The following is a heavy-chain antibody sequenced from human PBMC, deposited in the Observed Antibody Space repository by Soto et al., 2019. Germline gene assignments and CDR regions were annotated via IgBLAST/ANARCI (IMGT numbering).Heavy chain of an antibody. D-gene: IGHD3-10*01. V-gene: IGHV1-69*13. J-gene: IGHJ5*02. CDR1: GGTFSIYA. CDR3: ARGLMYYYGSXSPQGAWFDP. CDR2: IIPIFGTA. Sequence: SLKVSCKASGGTFSIYAISWVRQAPGQGLEWMGGIIPIFGTANYAQKFQGRVTITADESTSTAYMELSSLRSEDTAGYYCARGLMYYYGSXSPQGAWFDPWGQGTLVTVSS.